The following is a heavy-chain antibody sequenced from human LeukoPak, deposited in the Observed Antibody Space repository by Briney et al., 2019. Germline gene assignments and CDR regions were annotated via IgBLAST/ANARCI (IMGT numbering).Heavy chain of an antibody. CDR3: ARGRNYAFDV. J-gene: IGHJ3*01. CDR1: GFIVTSNY. V-gene: IGHV3-53*01. CDR2: IYSGGHT. Sequence: PGGSLRLSCAASGFIVTSNYISWVRQAPGKGLEWVSIIYSGGHTYYADSVKGRFTISRHNTKNSLYLQLESLRDEDTAVYYCARGRNYAFDVWGQGTMVTVSS.